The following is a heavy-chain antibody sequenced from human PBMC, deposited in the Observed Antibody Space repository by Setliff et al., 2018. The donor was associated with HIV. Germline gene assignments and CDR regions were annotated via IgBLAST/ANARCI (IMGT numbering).Heavy chain of an antibody. V-gene: IGHV1-69*16. J-gene: IGHJ4*02. CDR1: GGPSTSYT. D-gene: IGHD3-3*01. CDR2: IIPVIPLS. CDR3: ASLEGLEKTRGEESDS. Sequence: SVKVSCKASGGPSTSYTFAWVRQAPGQGLEGMGGIIPVIPLSQYAQKFQGRPTITTDESTSTAYMELSSLKSEDTAIYYGASLEGLEKTRGEESDSWGQGTLVTVSS.